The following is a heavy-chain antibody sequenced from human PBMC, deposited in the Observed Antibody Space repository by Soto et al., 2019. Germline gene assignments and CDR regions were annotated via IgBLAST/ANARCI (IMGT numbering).Heavy chain of an antibody. D-gene: IGHD5-18*01. CDR1: GFTFSSYW. CDR3: ARPAMVRVGAFDI. J-gene: IGHJ3*02. V-gene: IGHV3-74*01. CDR2: INSDGSST. Sequence: EVRLVESGGGLVQPGGSLRLSCAASGFTFSSYWMHWVRQAPGKGLVWVSRINSDGSSTSYADSVKGRFTISRDNAKNTLYLQMNSLRAEDTAVYYCARPAMVRVGAFDIWGQGTMVTVSS.